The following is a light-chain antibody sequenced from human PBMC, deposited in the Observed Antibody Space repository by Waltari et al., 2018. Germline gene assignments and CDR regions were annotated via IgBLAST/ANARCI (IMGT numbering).Light chain of an antibody. V-gene: IGKV1-33*01. CDR1: RDIKNL. CDR2: DAS. J-gene: IGKJ2*01. Sequence: DIQMTQSPSSLSASVGDRVTISCQASRDIKNLLNWYQQKPGKAPKLLIYDASNLEIGVPSRFSGRGSGTHFTFTISSLQHEDVATYYCQQYDDFPPYIFGQGTKVDIK. CDR3: QQYDDFPPYI.